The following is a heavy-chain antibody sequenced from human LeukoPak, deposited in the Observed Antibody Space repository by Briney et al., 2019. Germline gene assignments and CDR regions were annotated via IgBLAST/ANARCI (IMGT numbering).Heavy chain of an antibody. CDR3: AKEPGEIRGVICLLDY. D-gene: IGHD3-10*01. V-gene: IGHV3-23*01. J-gene: IGHJ4*02. Sequence: GGSLRLSCAASGFTFSSYAMSWVRQAPGKGLEWVSAISGSGGSTYYADSVKGRFTISRDNSKNTLYLQMNSLRAEDTAVYYCAKEPGEIRGVICLLDYWGQGTLVTVSS. CDR2: ISGSGGST. CDR1: GFTFSSYA.